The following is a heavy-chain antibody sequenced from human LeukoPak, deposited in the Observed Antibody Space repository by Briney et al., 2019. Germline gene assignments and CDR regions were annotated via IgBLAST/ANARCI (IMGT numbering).Heavy chain of an antibody. CDR1: GGSISNYY. CDR3: ARPRESSGYHPFDY. J-gene: IGHJ4*02. Sequence: SETLSLTCTVSGGSISNYYWSWIRQPPGRALEWTGYICTCGSTTYNPSVRSRVTISLDTSRNQFSLKLRSVTAADTAVYYCARPRESSGYHPFDYWGQGNPVTVSS. D-gene: IGHD3-22*01. CDR2: ICTCGST. V-gene: IGHV4-4*08.